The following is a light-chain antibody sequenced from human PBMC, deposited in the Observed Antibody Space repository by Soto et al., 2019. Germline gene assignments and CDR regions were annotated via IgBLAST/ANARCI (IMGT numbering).Light chain of an antibody. J-gene: IGLJ2*01. CDR2: EGN. CDR1: SSDVGTYNL. CDR3: LLYAPSRTLP. Sequence: QSALTQPASVSGSPGESITISCTGTSSDVGTYNLVTWYQQHPGRVPKLILYEGNKRPSGVSSRFSASKAGNTGSLTISGLQAEVEAGYFLLLYAPSRTLPLGGGTQ. V-gene: IGLV2-23*01.